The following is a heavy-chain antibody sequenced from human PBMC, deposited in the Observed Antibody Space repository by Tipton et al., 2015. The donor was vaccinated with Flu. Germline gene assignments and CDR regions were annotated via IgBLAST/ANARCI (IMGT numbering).Heavy chain of an antibody. Sequence: TLSLTCNVSGGSLSGYYWSWIRQPAGKGLEWIGRIYTSGNTNYSPSLKSRVTMSVDTSKNQFSLKLSSMTAADTAVYYCARGQRNSGWCYFAYWGQGTLVTVSS. V-gene: IGHV4-4*07. CDR1: GGSLSGYY. CDR2: IYTSGNT. CDR3: ARGQRNSGWCYFAY. D-gene: IGHD6-19*01. J-gene: IGHJ4*02.